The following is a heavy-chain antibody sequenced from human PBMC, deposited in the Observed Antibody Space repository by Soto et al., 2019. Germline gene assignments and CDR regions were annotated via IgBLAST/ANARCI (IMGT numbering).Heavy chain of an antibody. V-gene: IGHV1-69*01. CDR1: GGTFSSYA. Sequence: QVQLVQSGAEVKKPGSSVKVSCKASGGTFSSYAISWVRQAPGQGLEWMGGIIPIFGTANYAQKFQGRVTITADESTGTAYMELSSLRSEDTAVYYCASWLWYSSGHNKNPRYYFDYWGQGTLVTVSS. CDR2: IIPIFGTA. J-gene: IGHJ4*02. D-gene: IGHD6-19*01. CDR3: ASWLWYSSGHNKNPRYYFDY.